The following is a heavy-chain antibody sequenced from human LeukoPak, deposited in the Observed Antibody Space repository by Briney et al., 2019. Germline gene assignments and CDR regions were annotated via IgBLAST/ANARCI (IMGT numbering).Heavy chain of an antibody. CDR3: ATETNGRHYDY. J-gene: IGHJ4*02. V-gene: IGHV3-21*06. CDR2: IGPTGSDR. D-gene: IGHD1-14*01. Sequence: GGPLRLSCTASGLTFSTSGFNWVRQAPGKGLEWVASIGPTGSDRYHADSIKGRFTISRDNANNFLYLQMNSLRAEDTAVYYCATETNGRHYDYWGQGTLLTVSS. CDR1: GLTFSTSG.